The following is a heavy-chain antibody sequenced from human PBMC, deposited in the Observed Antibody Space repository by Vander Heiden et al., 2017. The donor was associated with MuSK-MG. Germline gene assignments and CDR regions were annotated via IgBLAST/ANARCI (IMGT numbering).Heavy chain of an antibody. D-gene: IGHD2-15*01. CDR3: AREKTALKRYCSGGSCYYNWFDP. J-gene: IGHJ5*02. V-gene: IGHV4-4*07. CDR2: IYTSGST. Sequence: QVQLQESGPGLVKPSENLSLPCTVSGGSLSSYYWSWIRQPAGKGLEWIGRIYTSGSTNYNPSLKRRVTMSVDTSKNQFSLKLSSVTAADTAVYYCAREKTALKRYCSGGSCYYNWFDPWGQGTLVTVSS. CDR1: GGSLSSYY.